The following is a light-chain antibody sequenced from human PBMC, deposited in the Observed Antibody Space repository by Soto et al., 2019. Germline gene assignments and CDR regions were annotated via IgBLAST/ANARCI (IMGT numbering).Light chain of an antibody. Sequence: QSALTQPASVSGSPGQSITISCTGTSSVVGGYNSVSWYQQHPGKAPKLVIYEVTNRPSGISNRFSGSKSGNTASLTISGLQAEDEADYYCGSYTSSSTRVFGTGTKVTVL. CDR3: GSYTSSSTRV. CDR2: EVT. V-gene: IGLV2-14*01. J-gene: IGLJ1*01. CDR1: SSVVGGYNS.